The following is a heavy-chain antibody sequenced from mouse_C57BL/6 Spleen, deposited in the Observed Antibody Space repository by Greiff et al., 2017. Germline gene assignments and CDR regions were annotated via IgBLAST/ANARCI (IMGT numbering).Heavy chain of an antibody. CDR3: ARGDTYYGSSYGY. J-gene: IGHJ2*01. CDR2: IYPSDSET. D-gene: IGHD1-1*01. V-gene: IGHV1-61*01. Sequence: VQLQQPGAELVRPGSSVKLSCKASGYTFTSYWMDWVKQRPGQGLEWIGNIYPSDSETHYNQKFKDKATLTVDKSSSTAYMQLSSLTSEDSAVSYCARGDTYYGSSYGYWGQGTTLTVSS. CDR1: GYTFTSYW.